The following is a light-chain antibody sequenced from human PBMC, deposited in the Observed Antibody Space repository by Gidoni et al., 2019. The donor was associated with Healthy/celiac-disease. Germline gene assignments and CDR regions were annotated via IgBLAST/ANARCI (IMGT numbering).Light chain of an antibody. J-gene: IGLJ2*01. CDR3: SSYTSSSHVV. CDR2: DVS. V-gene: IGLV2-14*03. Sequence: QSALTQPASVSGSPGQSITISCTGTSRDVGGYNYVSWYQQHPGKAPKLMIYDVSNRPSGVSNRFSGSKSGNTASLTMSGLQAEDEADYYCSSYTSSSHVVFGGGTKLTVL. CDR1: SRDVGGYNY.